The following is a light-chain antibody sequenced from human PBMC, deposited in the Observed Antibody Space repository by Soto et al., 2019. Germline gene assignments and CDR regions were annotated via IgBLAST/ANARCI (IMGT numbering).Light chain of an antibody. CDR1: QSVSSTY. Sequence: EIVLTQSPGTLSLSPGERATLSCRASQSVSSTYLAWYQQKPGQAPRLLIYGASSRATGIPDRFSGSGSGTDFTLIITRLEPEDVAVYYCQQYAGSPWTFGQGTKVDIK. CDR3: QQYAGSPWT. V-gene: IGKV3-20*01. CDR2: GAS. J-gene: IGKJ1*01.